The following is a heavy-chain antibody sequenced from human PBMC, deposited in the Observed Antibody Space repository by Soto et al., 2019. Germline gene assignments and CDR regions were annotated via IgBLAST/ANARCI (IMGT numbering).Heavy chain of an antibody. CDR2: IKSKTDGGTT. D-gene: IGHD6-19*01. V-gene: IGHV3-15*01. Sequence: EVQLVESGGGLVKPGGSLRLSCAASGFTFSNAWMSWVRQAPGKGLEWVGRIKSKTDGGTTDYAAPVKGRFTISRDDSKNTLYLQMNSLKTEDTAVYYCTTDQQWLVTVDYWGQGTLVTVSS. CDR1: GFTFSNAW. CDR3: TTDQQWLVTVDY. J-gene: IGHJ4*02.